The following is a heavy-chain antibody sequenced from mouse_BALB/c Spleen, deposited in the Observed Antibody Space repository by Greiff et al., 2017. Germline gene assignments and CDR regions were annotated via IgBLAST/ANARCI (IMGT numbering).Heavy chain of an antibody. CDR3: ARRHYYGSSYGYFDV. J-gene: IGHJ1*01. CDR2: INPDSSTI. V-gene: IGHV4-1*02. D-gene: IGHD1-1*01. CDR1: GFDFSRYW. Sequence: EVKLVESGGGLVQPGGSLKLSCAASGFDFSRYWMSWVRQAPGKGLEWIGEINPDSSTINYTPSLKDKFIISRDNAKNTLYLQMSKVRSEDTALYYCARRHYYGSSYGYFDVWGAGTTVTVSS.